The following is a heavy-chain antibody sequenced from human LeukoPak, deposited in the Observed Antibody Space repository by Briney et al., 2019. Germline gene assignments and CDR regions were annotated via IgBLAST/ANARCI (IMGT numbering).Heavy chain of an antibody. CDR1: GGSISSYY. J-gene: IGHJ4*02. Sequence: SETLSLTCSVSGGSISSYYWSWIRQPAGKGLEWIGRIYSSGSTNYNPSLKTRVTMSLDTSKTQSSLNPTTVTAAGTAVYYCARTSARGAQFDYWGQGTLVTVSS. CDR3: ARTSARGAQFDY. CDR2: IYSSGST. V-gene: IGHV4-4*07. D-gene: IGHD3-10*01.